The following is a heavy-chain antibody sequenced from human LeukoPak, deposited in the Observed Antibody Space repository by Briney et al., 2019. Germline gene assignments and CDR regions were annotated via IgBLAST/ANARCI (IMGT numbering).Heavy chain of an antibody. J-gene: IGHJ4*02. V-gene: IGHV1-18*04. CDR2: ISPYNGNT. CDR3: GRDKSTSWYYFDN. D-gene: IGHD6-13*01. CDR1: GYTFTNYG. Sequence: ASVKVSCKASGYTFTNYGISWVRQAPGQGLEWMGRISPYNGNTNYVQKFQGRVTMTTDTSTSTAYMELRSLRSDDTAVYYCGRDKSTSWYYFDNWGQGTLVTVSS.